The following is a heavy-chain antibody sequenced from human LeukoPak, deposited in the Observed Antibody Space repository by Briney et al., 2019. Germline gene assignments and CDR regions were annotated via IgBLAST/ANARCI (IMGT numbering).Heavy chain of an antibody. D-gene: IGHD1-26*01. CDR3: ATGGGNYYYFDY. V-gene: IGHV4-39*01. CDR2: ISSSRTT. J-gene: IGHJ4*02. Sequence: SETLSLTCTVSGGSFSSSSYYWVWIRQPPGKGLDWIGSISSSRTTYYNPSLKSRVTISVDTSKNQFSLKLSSVTAADTAVYYCATGGGNYYYFDYWGQGTLVTVSS. CDR1: GGSFSSSSYY.